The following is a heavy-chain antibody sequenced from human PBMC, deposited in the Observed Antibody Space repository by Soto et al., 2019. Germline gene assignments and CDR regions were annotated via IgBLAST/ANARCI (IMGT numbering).Heavy chain of an antibody. CDR2: IHYSGRT. V-gene: IGHV4-31*03. Sequence: QVQLQESGPGLVKPSQTLSLTCTVSGGSISSGGYYWSWIRQHPGKGLEWIGYIHYSGRTYYNPSLMSRVTISVDTSKNPFSLKLSSVTAADTAVYYCARVVGINWFDPWGQGTLVTVSS. CDR3: ARVVGINWFDP. J-gene: IGHJ5*02. D-gene: IGHD2-15*01. CDR1: GGSISSGGYY.